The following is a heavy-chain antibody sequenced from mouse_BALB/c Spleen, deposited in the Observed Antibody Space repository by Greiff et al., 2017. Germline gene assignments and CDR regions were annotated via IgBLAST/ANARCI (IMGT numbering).Heavy chain of an antibody. J-gene: IGHJ4*01. D-gene: IGHD1-1*01. CDR3: AGGDYGSSYVAMDY. CDR1: GYTFTSYV. Sequence: EVQRVESGPELVKPGASVKMSCKASGYTFTSYVMHWVKQKPGQGLEWIGYINPYNDGTKYNEKFKGKATLTSDKSSSTAYMELSSLTSEDSAVYYCAGGDYGSSYVAMDYWGQGTSVTASS. CDR2: INPYNDGT. V-gene: IGHV1-14*01.